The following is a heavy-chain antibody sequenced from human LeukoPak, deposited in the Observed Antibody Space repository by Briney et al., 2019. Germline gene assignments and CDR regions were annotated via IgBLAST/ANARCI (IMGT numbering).Heavy chain of an antibody. D-gene: IGHD3-22*01. CDR1: GFTFSSYD. J-gene: IGHJ3*02. CDR2: IGTAGDT. Sequence: GGSLRLSCAASGFTFSSYDMHWVRQGTGKGPEWVSGIGTAGDTYYPDSVKGRFTISRENAKNSLYLQMNSLRAGDTAVYYCARALRYDSSGPTDAFDIWGQGTMVTISS. CDR3: ARALRYDSSGPTDAFDI. V-gene: IGHV3-13*01.